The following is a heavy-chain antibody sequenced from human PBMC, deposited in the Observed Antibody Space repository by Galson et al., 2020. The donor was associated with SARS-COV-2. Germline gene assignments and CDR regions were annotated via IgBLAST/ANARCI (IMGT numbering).Heavy chain of an antibody. J-gene: IGHJ5*02. CDR3: ARDLGYYGSGSYYNNWFDP. CDR2: IYYSGST. D-gene: IGHD3-10*01. V-gene: IGHV4-31*03. CDR1: GGSISSGGYY. Sequence: ASETLSLTCTVSGGSISSGGYYWSWIRQHPGKGLEWIGYIYYSGSTYYNPSLKRRVTISVDTSKNQFSLKLSSVTAADTAVYYCARDLGYYGSGSYYNNWFDPWGQGTLVTVSS.